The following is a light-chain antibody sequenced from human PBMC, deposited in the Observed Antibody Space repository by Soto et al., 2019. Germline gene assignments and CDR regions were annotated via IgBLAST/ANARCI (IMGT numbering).Light chain of an antibody. Sequence: QSALTQPPSVSGSPGQSVTISCTGTSSDVGGYDRVSWYQQPPGTAPKLMIYEVTNRPSGVPERFSGSKSGNTASLTISGLQAEDDADYYCSSYSGSNTLVVFGGGTKLTVL. CDR2: EVT. J-gene: IGLJ2*01. V-gene: IGLV2-18*02. CDR1: SSDVGGYDR. CDR3: SSYSGSNTLVV.